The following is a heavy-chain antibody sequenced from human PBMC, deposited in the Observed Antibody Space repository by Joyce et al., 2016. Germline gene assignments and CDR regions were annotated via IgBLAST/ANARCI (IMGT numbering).Heavy chain of an antibody. Sequence: QVQLEESGGGVVQPGRSLRLSCAASGFTFSNYGMHWVRQAPGKGLEGVALIWYDGSNKFYGDSVKGRFTISRDSYNTVFLQMNSLRVEDTAVYYCARDYYGSGSWPYFQQGGQGTLVIVSS. CDR3: ARDYYGSGSWPYFQQ. V-gene: IGHV3-33*01. J-gene: IGHJ1*01. CDR1: GFTFSNYG. CDR2: IWYDGSNK. D-gene: IGHD3-10*01.